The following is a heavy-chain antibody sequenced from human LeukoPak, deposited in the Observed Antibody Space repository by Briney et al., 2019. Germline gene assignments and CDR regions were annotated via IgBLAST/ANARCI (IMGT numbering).Heavy chain of an antibody. Sequence: GGSLRLSCAASGFTFSSYEMNWVRQAPGKGLEWVSYISSSGSTIYYADSVKGRFTISRDNAKNSLYLQMNSLRAEDTAVYYCARDKGGRITMIVDAFDIWGQGTMVTVSS. J-gene: IGHJ3*02. V-gene: IGHV3-48*03. D-gene: IGHD3-22*01. CDR1: GFTFSSYE. CDR2: ISSSGSTI. CDR3: ARDKGGRITMIVDAFDI.